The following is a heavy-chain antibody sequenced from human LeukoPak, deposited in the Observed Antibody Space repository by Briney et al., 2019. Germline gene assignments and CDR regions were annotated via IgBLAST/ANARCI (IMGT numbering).Heavy chain of an antibody. Sequence: ASVKVSCKASGYTFTGYYMHWVRQAPGQGLEWMGWINPNSGGTNYAQKFQGRVTMTRDTSISTAYMELSRLRSDDTAVYYCARDHHCSGGSCYFTWFDPWGQGTLVTVSS. D-gene: IGHD2-15*01. CDR1: GYTFTGYY. V-gene: IGHV1-2*02. CDR2: INPNSGGT. J-gene: IGHJ5*02. CDR3: ARDHHCSGGSCYFTWFDP.